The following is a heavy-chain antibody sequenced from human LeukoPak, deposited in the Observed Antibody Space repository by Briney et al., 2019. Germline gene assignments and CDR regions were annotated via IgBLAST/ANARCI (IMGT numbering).Heavy chain of an antibody. V-gene: IGHV4-59*01. CDR2: SYSSGST. CDR1: GGSISSYY. D-gene: IGHD6-6*01. Sequence: SETLSLTCTVSGGSISSYYWSWIRQPPGKGLEWIESSYSSGSTDSNPSLKSRVTTSLDTSKNQFSLKLTSVTAADTAVYYCAREGGTAARPFDYWGQGTLVTVSS. CDR3: AREGGTAARPFDY. J-gene: IGHJ4*02.